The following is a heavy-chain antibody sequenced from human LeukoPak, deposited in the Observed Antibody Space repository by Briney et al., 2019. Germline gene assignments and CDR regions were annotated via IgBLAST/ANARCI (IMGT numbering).Heavy chain of an antibody. CDR3: AREFDWLEYYLDY. J-gene: IGHJ4*02. V-gene: IGHV1-2*02. D-gene: IGHD3-9*01. Sequence: ASVKVSCKASGYTFTGYYIHWVRQAPGQGLEWMGWINPDNGVTNYAQKFQGRVTITRDTSISTAYMELSRLRSDDTAVYHCAREFDWLEYYLDYWGQGTLVTVSS. CDR1: GYTFTGYY. CDR2: INPDNGVT.